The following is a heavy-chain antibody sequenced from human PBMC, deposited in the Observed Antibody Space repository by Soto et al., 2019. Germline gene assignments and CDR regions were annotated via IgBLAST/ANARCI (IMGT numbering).Heavy chain of an antibody. J-gene: IGHJ6*02. Sequence: AETLSLTCSVSRGSVSSATYYWDWMRQPQGKPLEWIGYIYYSGSTNYNPSLKSRVTISLDTSNDRFSLRLSSVTAADTAVYYCARTRYNNITFYYGVDFWGQGTLVTGSS. V-gene: IGHV4-61*01. CDR1: RGSVSSATYY. D-gene: IGHD1-20*01. CDR3: ARTRYNNITFYYGVDF. CDR2: IYYSGST.